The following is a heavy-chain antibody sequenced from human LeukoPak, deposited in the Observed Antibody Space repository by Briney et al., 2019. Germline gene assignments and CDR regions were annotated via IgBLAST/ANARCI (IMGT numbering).Heavy chain of an antibody. J-gene: IGHJ4*02. D-gene: IGHD2-21*02. CDR3: ARDPEGCGGDCYPTVGYFDY. V-gene: IGHV3-30*19. Sequence: GGSLRLSCAASGFTFSTYGMHWVRQAPGKGLEWVAVISYDGSNKYYADSVKGRFTISRDNSKNTLYLQMNSLRAEDTAVYYCARDPEGCGGDCYPTVGYFDYWGQGTLVTVSS. CDR1: GFTFSTYG. CDR2: ISYDGSNK.